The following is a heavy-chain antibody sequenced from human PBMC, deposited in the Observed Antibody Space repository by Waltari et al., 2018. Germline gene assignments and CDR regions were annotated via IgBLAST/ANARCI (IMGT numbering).Heavy chain of an antibody. Sequence: EVQLVQSGAEVKKAGESLKISCKGSGYSFSNYWIGWVRQRPGKGLEWMGIIYPGDSNTSYSPSYQAQITISADKSSSTAYLQWSSLKASDTAMYYCARLSNYDACPTYWGQGTLVTVSS. D-gene: IGHD4-4*01. CDR3: ARLSNYDACPTY. J-gene: IGHJ4*02. V-gene: IGHV5-51*01. CDR1: GYSFSNYW. CDR2: IYPGDSNT.